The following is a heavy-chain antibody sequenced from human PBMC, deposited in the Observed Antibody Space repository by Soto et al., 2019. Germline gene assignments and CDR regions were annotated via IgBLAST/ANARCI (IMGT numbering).Heavy chain of an antibody. CDR1: GGSFDGYY. CDR3: ARGVDGLSGYLL. Sequence: PSETLSLTCALYGGSFDGYYWSWIRQSPGKGLEWIGEIHHSGRTKYNPSLKSRVSLSVDTSTKQFSLKMTSMTAADRGVYYCARGVDGLSGYLLWGQGTSVTVS. J-gene: IGHJ4*02. CDR2: IHHSGRT. D-gene: IGHD5-12*01. V-gene: IGHV4-34*01.